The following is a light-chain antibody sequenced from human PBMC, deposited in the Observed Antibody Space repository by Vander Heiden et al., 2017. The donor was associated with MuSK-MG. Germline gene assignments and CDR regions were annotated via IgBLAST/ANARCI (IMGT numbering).Light chain of an antibody. CDR1: QSISSW. Sequence: DIQMTQSPSTLSASVGDRVTITCRASQSISSWLAWYQQKPGKAPKLLIYKAPSLESGVPSRFSGSGSGTEFTLTISSLQPDDFAPYYCQQYNSYSPWTFGQGTKVEIK. V-gene: IGKV1-5*03. CDR3: QQYNSYSPWT. J-gene: IGKJ1*01. CDR2: KAP.